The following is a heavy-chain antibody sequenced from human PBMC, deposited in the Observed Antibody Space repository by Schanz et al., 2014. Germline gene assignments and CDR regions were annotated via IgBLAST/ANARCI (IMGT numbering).Heavy chain of an antibody. CDR1: GFGFSSYS. V-gene: IGHV3-48*01. CDR2: ISSGGTTT. CDR3: ARDHTTESYYSAGPPIDY. D-gene: IGHD1-26*01. J-gene: IGHJ4*02. Sequence: EVQLVESGGGLIQPGGSLRLSCAASGFGFSSYSMNWVRQAPGKGLEWVSYISSGGTTTYHSDSVKGRFTISRDNSKNTLYLQMNSLRAEDTAVYYCARDHTTESYYSAGPPIDYWGQGTLLTVSS.